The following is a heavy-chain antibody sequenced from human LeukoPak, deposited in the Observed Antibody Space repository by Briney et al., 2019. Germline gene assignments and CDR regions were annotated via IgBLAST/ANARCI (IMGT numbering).Heavy chain of an antibody. CDR3: ARGGHCSSTSCYPPDAFDI. CDR2: IDHSGST. J-gene: IGHJ3*02. V-gene: IGHV4-38-2*02. D-gene: IGHD2-2*01. Sequence: PSETLCLTCTVSGYSISSGYYWGWIRQPPGKGLEWTGSIDHSGSTYYNPSLKSRFTISVDTSKNQFSLKLSSVTAADTAVYYCARGGHCSSTSCYPPDAFDIWGQGTMVTVSS. CDR1: GYSISSGYY.